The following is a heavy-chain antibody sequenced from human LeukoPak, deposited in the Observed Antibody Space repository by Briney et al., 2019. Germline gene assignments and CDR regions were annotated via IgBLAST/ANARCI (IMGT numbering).Heavy chain of an antibody. Sequence: GRSLRLSCAASGFTFDDYAMHWVRQAPGKGLEWVLGISWDSGSIGYADSVKGRFTISRDNAKNSLYLQMNSLRAEDTALYYCAKDLRVALLDAFDIWGQGTMVTVSS. D-gene: IGHD2-15*01. CDR3: AKDLRVALLDAFDI. V-gene: IGHV3-9*01. J-gene: IGHJ3*02. CDR1: GFTFDDYA. CDR2: ISWDSGSI.